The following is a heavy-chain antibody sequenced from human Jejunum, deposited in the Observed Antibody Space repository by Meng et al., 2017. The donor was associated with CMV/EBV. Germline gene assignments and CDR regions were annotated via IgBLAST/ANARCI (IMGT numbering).Heavy chain of an antibody. J-gene: IGHJ6*02. V-gene: IGHV3-23*01. CDR2: ISGDGRKI. Sequence: FSFTTYAMNWVRQAPGKGLEWVSAISGDGRKIYYADSVKGRFTISRDNSENTVYLHMSSLRAEDTATYYCAKNRPSADRPYGMDVWGQGTTVTVSS. D-gene: IGHD6-6*01. CDR1: FSFTTYA. CDR3: AKNRPSADRPYGMDV.